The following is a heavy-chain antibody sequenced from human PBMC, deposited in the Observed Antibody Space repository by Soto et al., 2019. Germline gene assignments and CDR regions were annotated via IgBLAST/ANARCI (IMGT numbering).Heavy chain of an antibody. Sequence: GGSLRLSCAASGFTVISDYMSWVRQAPGKGLEWVSVIYSGGSTYYTDSVKGRFTISRDNSKNTLYLQMNSLRAEDTAVYYCARYGMDVWGQGTTVTVSS. CDR3: ARYGMDV. CDR1: GFTVISDY. CDR2: IYSGGST. J-gene: IGHJ6*02. V-gene: IGHV3-66*01.